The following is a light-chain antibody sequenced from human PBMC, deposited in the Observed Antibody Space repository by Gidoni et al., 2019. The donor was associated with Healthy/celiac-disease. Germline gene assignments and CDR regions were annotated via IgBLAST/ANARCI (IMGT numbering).Light chain of an antibody. CDR1: RGHSSYA. Sequence: QLVLTQSPSASASLGASVKITCTLSRGHSSYAIAWHQQQPEKGPRYLMKLNSDGSHSKGDGIPDRFSGSSSGAERYPTISSLQSEDEADYYCQTWGTGIQVFGGGTKLTVL. CDR2: LNSDGSH. CDR3: QTWGTGIQV. V-gene: IGLV4-69*01. J-gene: IGLJ3*02.